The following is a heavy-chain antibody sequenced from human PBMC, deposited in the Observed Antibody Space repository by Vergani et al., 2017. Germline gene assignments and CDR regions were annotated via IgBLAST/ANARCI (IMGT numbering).Heavy chain of an antibody. CDR3: AREGNYYDSSGYTWRAFDI. V-gene: IGHV1-69*13. Sequence: QVQLVQSGAEVKKPGSSVKVSCKTSGGTFSRYAISWVRQAPGQGLEWMGRIIPIFGTPNYAQKFQGRVTITADESTTTAYMELTSLRSEDTAVYYCAREGNYYDSSGYTWRAFDIWGQGTMVTVSS. D-gene: IGHD3-22*01. J-gene: IGHJ3*02. CDR1: GGTFSRYA. CDR2: IIPIFGTP.